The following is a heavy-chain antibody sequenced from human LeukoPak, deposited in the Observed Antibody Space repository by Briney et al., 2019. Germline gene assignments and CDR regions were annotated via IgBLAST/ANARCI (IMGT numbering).Heavy chain of an antibody. CDR2: ISPYNGNT. D-gene: IGHD2-2*02. J-gene: IGHJ6*04. Sequence: ASVKVSCKASGYTFTSYGISWVRQAPGQGLEWMGWISPYNGNTKYAQKLQGRVTMTTDTSTTTAYMELRSLRSDDTAVYYCARAGDCSSTSCYNPHYYYYGMDVWGKGTTVTVSS. CDR1: GYTFTSYG. V-gene: IGHV1-18*04. CDR3: ARAGDCSSTSCYNPHYYYYGMDV.